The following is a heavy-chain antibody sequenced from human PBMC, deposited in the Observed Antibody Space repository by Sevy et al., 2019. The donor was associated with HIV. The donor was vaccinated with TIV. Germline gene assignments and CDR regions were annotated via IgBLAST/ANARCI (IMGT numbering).Heavy chain of an antibody. D-gene: IGHD3-3*01. J-gene: IGHJ5*02. CDR3: AKEVPYYDFWSGYYDGWFDP. CDR2: INQDGSEK. CDR1: GFTFSSYW. V-gene: IGHV3-7*01. Sequence: GGSLRLSCAASGFTFSSYWMSWVRQAPGKGLEWVANINQDGSEKHYGDSAKGRVTISRDSSKNSLFLQVHSLRVEDTAVYYCAKEVPYYDFWSGYYDGWFDPWGQGTLVTVSS.